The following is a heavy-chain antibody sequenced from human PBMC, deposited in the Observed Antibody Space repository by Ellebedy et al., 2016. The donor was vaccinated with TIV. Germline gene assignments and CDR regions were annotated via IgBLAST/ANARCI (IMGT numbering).Heavy chain of an antibody. CDR2: ISGSGGST. CDR3: AKGGDSSSWFPKKGMDV. V-gene: IGHV3-23*01. CDR1: GFTFSSYA. Sequence: GESLKISXAASGFTFSSYAMSWVRQAPGKGLEWVSAISGSGGSTYYADSVKGRFTISRDNSKNTLYLQMNSLRAEDTAVYYCAKGGDSSSWFPKKGMDVWGQGTTVTVSS. D-gene: IGHD6-13*01. J-gene: IGHJ6*02.